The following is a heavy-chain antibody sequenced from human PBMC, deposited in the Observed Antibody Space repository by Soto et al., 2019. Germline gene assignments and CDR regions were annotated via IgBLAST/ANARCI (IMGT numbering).Heavy chain of an antibody. CDR3: AGAHIAGYYYYYMDV. CDR2: IKQDGSEK. J-gene: IGHJ6*03. Sequence: GGSLRLSCAASGFTFSSYWMSWVRQAPGKGLEWVANIKQDGSEKYYVDSVKGRFTISRDNAKNSLYLQMNSLRAEDTAVYYCAGAHIAGYYYYYMDVWGKGTKVTVSS. D-gene: IGHD6-13*01. V-gene: IGHV3-7*01. CDR1: GFTFSSYW.